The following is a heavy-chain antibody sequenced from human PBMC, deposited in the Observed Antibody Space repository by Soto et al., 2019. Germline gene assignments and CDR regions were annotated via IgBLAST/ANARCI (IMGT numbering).Heavy chain of an antibody. CDR3: ARAPKVSGSAQTRPDF. Sequence: SETLSLTCSLYSGSLSGYYWSWIRQPPGRGLEWIGEISPSGTTNYSPSLKSRVSISVDTSKNQFSLNLTSLTAADTAVYYCARAPKVSGSAQTRPDFWGQGSLVTVSS. V-gene: IGHV4-34*01. D-gene: IGHD6-6*01. CDR1: SGSLSGYY. CDR2: ISPSGTT. J-gene: IGHJ4*02.